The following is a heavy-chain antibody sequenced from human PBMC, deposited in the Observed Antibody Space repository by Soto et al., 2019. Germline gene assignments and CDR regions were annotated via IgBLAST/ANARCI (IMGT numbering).Heavy chain of an antibody. D-gene: IGHD6-13*01. CDR1: GCSISSYY. Sequence: SETLSLPCHVSGCSISSYYWSWIRQPAGKGLEWIGRIYYSGGTNYNPSLKSRVTMSVDTSKNQFSLKLSSVTAADTAVYYCARENYAAAVGTYRGPYYGMDVWGQGTTVIVSS. CDR2: IYYSGGT. CDR3: ARENYAAAVGTYRGPYYGMDV. J-gene: IGHJ6*02. V-gene: IGHV4-4*07.